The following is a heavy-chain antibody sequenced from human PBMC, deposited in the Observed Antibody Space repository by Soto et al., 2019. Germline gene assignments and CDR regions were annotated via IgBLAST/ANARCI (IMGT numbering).Heavy chain of an antibody. V-gene: IGHV3-15*01. J-gene: IGHJ4*02. CDR1: GFTFSNAW. Sequence: GGSLRLSCAASGFTFSNAWMSWVRQAPGKGLEWVGRIKSKTDGGTTDYAAPVKGRFTISRDDSKNTLYLQMNSLRAEDTAVYYCAKDPDNIVATRRAYYFDYWGQGTLVTVSS. CDR3: AKDPDNIVATRRAYYFDY. D-gene: IGHD5-12*01. CDR2: IKSKTDGGTT.